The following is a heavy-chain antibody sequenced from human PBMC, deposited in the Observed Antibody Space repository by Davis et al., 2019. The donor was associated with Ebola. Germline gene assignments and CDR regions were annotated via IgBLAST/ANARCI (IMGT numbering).Heavy chain of an antibody. CDR1: GYTFTGYY. CDR2: INPNSGGT. J-gene: IGHJ6*02. V-gene: IGHV1-2*04. CDR3: ARGLPSQYYYYGMDV. Sequence: AASVKVSCKASGYTFTGYYMHWVRQAPGQGLEWMGWINPNSGGTNYAQKFQGWVTMTRDTSISTAYMELSRLRSDDTAVYYCARGLPSQYYYYGMDVWGQGTTVTVSS.